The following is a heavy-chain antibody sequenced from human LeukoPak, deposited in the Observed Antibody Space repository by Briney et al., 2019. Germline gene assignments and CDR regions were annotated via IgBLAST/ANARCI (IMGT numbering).Heavy chain of an antibody. J-gene: IGHJ4*02. D-gene: IGHD3-22*01. V-gene: IGHV4-59*08. Sequence: PAETLSLTCTVSGGSISSYYWSWIRQPPGKGLEWIGYIYYSGSTNYNPSLKSRVTISVDTSENQLSLKLSSVTDADTAVYYCASYYDSSGYIDYWGQGTLVSVSS. CDR2: IYYSGST. CDR3: ASYYDSSGYIDY. CDR1: GGSISSYY.